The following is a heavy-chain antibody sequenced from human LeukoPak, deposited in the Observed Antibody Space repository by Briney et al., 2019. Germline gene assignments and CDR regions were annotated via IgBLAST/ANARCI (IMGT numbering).Heavy chain of an antibody. J-gene: IGHJ6*02. Sequence: HPGGSLRLSCAASGFTFSSYAMHWVRQAPGKGLEWVAVISYDGSNKYYADSVKGRFTISRDNSKNTLYLQMNSLRAEDTAVYYCAREDLPWQLRDGYYYYYGMDVWGQGTTVTVSS. CDR2: ISYDGSNK. D-gene: IGHD2-15*01. CDR1: GFTFSSYA. V-gene: IGHV3-30-3*01. CDR3: AREDLPWQLRDGYYYYYGMDV.